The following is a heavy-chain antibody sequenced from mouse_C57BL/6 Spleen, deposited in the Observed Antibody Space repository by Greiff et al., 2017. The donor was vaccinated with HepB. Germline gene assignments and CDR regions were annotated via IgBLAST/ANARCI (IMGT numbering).Heavy chain of an antibody. CDR2: IYPGDGDT. D-gene: IGHD2-5*01. CDR3: AREGYYSNPYYYAMDY. J-gene: IGHJ4*01. V-gene: IGHV1-82*01. Sequence: QVQLQQSGPELVKPGASVKISCKASGYAFSSSWMNWVKQRPGKGLEWIGRIYPGDGDTNYNGKFKGKATLTADKSSSKAYMQLSSLTSEDSAVYFYAREGYYSNPYYYAMDYWGQGTSVTVSS. CDR1: GYAFSSSW.